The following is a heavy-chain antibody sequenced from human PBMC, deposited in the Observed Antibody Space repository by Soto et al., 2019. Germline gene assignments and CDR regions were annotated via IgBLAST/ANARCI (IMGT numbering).Heavy chain of an antibody. D-gene: IGHD2-21*02. CDR3: ARHRGGDSERPFDY. Sequence: DVQLVDSGGGLVQPGGSLRLSCAASGFTFGLHAMSWVRQAPGKGLEWVSTISNTGKSPFYADSVKGRFTITRDNSKNMMFLQLNSLRAEDTAFYYCARHRGGDSERPFDYWGQGTLVTVSS. V-gene: IGHV3-23*04. CDR2: ISNTGKSP. CDR1: GFTFGLHA. J-gene: IGHJ4*02.